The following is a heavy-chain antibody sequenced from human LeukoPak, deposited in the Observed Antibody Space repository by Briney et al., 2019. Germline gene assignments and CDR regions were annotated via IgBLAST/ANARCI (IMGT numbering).Heavy chain of an antibody. D-gene: IGHD3-9*01. V-gene: IGHV4-61*02. CDR1: GGSMSSVSNF. J-gene: IGHJ4*02. CDR2: IHTSGNP. CDR3: VREGVRYYDILTGYYNAPIIDY. Sequence: SETLSLTCAVSGGSMSSVSNFWSWIRQPAGKGLEWIGRIHTSGNPNYNPSLKSRVTISVDTSKNQFSLQLNSVTAADTAVYYCVREGVRYYDILTGYYNAPIIDYWGQGTLVTVSS.